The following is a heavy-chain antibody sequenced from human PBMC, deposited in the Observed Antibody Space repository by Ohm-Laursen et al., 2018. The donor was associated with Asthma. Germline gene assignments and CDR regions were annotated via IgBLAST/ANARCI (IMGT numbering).Heavy chain of an antibody. D-gene: IGHD5-18*01. CDR1: GFTSSSYG. V-gene: IGHV3-33*01. CDR3: ARRGYSYGYTPGSYYYYGMDV. Sequence: SLRLSCSASGFTSSSYGMHWVRQAPGKGLEWVAVIWYDGSNKNYADSVKGRFTISSDNSKNTLYLQMNSLRAEDTAVYYCARRGYSYGYTPGSYYYYGMDVWGQGTTVTVSS. CDR2: IWYDGSNK. J-gene: IGHJ6*02.